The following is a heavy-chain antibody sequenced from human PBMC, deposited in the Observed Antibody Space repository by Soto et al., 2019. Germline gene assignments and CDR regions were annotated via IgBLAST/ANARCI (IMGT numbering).Heavy chain of an antibody. CDR1: GGSISSYY. CDR3: ARRAAAGASGDY. D-gene: IGHD6-13*01. CDR2: IYYSGST. J-gene: IGHJ4*02. Sequence: PSETLSLTCTVSGGSISSYYWSWIRQPPGKGLEWIGYIYYSGSTNYNPSLKSRVTISVDTSKNQFSLKLSSVTAADTAVYYCARRAAAGASGDYWGQGTLVTVSP. V-gene: IGHV4-59*01.